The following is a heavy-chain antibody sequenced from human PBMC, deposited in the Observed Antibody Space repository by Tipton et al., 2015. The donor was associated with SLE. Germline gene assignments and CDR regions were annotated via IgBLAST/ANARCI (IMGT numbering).Heavy chain of an antibody. CDR2: INHSGST. CDR1: GGSLSGYY. J-gene: IGHJ3*02. V-gene: IGHV4-34*01. Sequence: TLSLTCAVYGGSLSGYYWGWIRQPPGKGLEWIGEINHSGSTNYNPSLKSRVTISVDTSKNQFSLKLSSVTAADTAVYYCARDGGVGAYDAFDIWGQGTMVTVSS. CDR3: ARDGGVGAYDAFDI. D-gene: IGHD1-26*01.